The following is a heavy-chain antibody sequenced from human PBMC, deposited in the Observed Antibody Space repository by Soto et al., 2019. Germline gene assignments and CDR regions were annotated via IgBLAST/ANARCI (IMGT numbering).Heavy chain of an antibody. V-gene: IGHV3-23*01. CDR1: GFSFSTYP. CDR3: AKILSTVTSYYYGMDA. Sequence: LRLSCAASGFSFSTYPMVWVRQAPGKRLEASSSISGSGDKTYYKDSVRGRFTISRDNSRNTVDLQMNSLRPEDTAVYYCAKILSTVTSYYYGMDAWRQGTTVTVSS. CDR2: ISGSGDKT. D-gene: IGHD4-17*01. J-gene: IGHJ6*02.